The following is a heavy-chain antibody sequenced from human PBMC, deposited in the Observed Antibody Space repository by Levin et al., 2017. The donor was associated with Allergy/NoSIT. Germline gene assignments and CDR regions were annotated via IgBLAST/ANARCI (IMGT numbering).Heavy chain of an antibody. J-gene: IGHJ4*02. CDR2: INPNSGGT. CDR3: ARERGGMAGNFDY. CDR1: GYTFTGYY. Sequence: ASVKVSCKASGYTFTGYYMHWVRQAPGQGLEWMGWINPNSGGTNYAQKFQGRVTMTMDMSINTAYMELRSLRSDDTAVYYWARERGGMAGNFDYWGQGTLVTLSS. D-gene: IGHD1-26*01. V-gene: IGHV1-2*02.